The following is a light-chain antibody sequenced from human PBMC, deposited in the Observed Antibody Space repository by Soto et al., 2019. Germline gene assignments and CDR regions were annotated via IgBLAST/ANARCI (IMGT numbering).Light chain of an antibody. CDR2: GIS. J-gene: IGKJ5*01. Sequence: EIVMTQSPGTLSLSPGETATLSCRASQSVDSNYLAWYQQKPGQAPRLLVYGISTRATDIPARFSGSGSWTEFTLTISSLQSEDFGIYYCQQHSKWPITFGQGTRLEIK. CDR1: QSVDSN. CDR3: QQHSKWPIT. V-gene: IGKV3-15*01.